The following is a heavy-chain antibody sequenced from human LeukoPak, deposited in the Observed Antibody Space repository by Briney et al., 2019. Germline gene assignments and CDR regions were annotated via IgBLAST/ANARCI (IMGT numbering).Heavy chain of an antibody. CDR3: ARTLITYYYDSSGYTKRYYFDY. CDR1: GGSFSGYY. D-gene: IGHD3-22*01. CDR2: IYYSGST. J-gene: IGHJ4*02. V-gene: IGHV4-34*01. Sequence: SETLSLTCAVYGGSFSGYYWSWIRQPPGKGLEWIGSIYYSGSTYYSPSLKSRVTIAVDTSKNQFSLRLSSVTAADTAVYYCARTLITYYYDSSGYTKRYYFDYWGQGTLVTVSS.